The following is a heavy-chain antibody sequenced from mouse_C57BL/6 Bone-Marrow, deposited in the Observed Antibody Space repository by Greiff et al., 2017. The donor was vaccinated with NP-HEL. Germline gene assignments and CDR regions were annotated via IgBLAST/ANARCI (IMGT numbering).Heavy chain of an antibody. CDR3: ASGGSSYQDWFAY. Sequence: QVQLQQSGAELAKPGASVKLSCKASGYTFTSYWMHWVKQRPGQGLEWIGYINPSSGYTKYNQKFKDKATLTADKSSSTAYMQLRSLTYEDSAVYYCASGGSSYQDWFAYWGQGTLVTVSA. CDR2: INPSSGYT. D-gene: IGHD1-1*01. V-gene: IGHV1-7*01. CDR1: GYTFTSYW. J-gene: IGHJ3*01.